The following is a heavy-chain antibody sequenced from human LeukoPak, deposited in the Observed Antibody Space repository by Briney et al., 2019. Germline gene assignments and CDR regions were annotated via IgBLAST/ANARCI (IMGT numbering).Heavy chain of an antibody. D-gene: IGHD6-19*01. CDR3: ARASSGWQKDAFDI. CDR2: IKQDGSEK. J-gene: IGHJ3*02. CDR1: GFTFSNYD. V-gene: IGHV3-7*01. Sequence: GGSLRLSCAASGFTFSNYDMHWVRQAPGKGLEWVANIKQDGSEKYYVDSVKGRFTISRDNAKNSLYLQMNSLRVEDTAVYYCARASSGWQKDAFDIWGQGTMVTVSS.